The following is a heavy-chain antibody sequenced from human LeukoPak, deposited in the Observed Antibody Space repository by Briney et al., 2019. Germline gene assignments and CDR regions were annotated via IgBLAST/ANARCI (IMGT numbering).Heavy chain of an antibody. D-gene: IGHD3-22*01. J-gene: IGHJ3*02. CDR1: GGTFSSYA. CDR3: ARGIVVVRHDAFDI. V-gene: IGHV1-69*13. Sequence: SVKVSCKASGGTFSSYAISWVRQAPGQGLEWVGGIIPIFGTANYAQKFQGRVTITADESTSTAYMELSSLRSEDTAVYYCARGIVVVRHDAFDIWGQGTMVTVSS. CDR2: IIPIFGTA.